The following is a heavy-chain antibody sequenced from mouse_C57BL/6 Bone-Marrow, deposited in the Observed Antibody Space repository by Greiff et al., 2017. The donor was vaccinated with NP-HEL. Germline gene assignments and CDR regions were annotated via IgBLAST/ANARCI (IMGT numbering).Heavy chain of an antibody. D-gene: IGHD1-1*01. CDR1: GFNIKNTY. V-gene: IGHV14-3*01. CDR3: DSHYYGSSYQGYFDV. CDR2: IDPANGNT. J-gene: IGHJ1*03. Sequence: EVQLQESVAELVRPGASVKLSCTASGFNIKNTYMHWVKQRPEQGLEWIGRIDPANGNTKYAPKFQGKATITADTSSNTAYLQLSSLTSEDTAIYYCDSHYYGSSYQGYFDVWGTGTTVTVSS.